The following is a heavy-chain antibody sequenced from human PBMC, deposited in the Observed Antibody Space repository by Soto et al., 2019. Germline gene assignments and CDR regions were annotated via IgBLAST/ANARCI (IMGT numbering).Heavy chain of an antibody. CDR3: ARGLIVTPFH. D-gene: IGHD3-22*01. CDR2: IYSGGIT. V-gene: IGHV3-66*01. J-gene: IGHJ4*02. CDR1: GFTVSSNY. Sequence: EVQLVESGGGLVQPGGSLRLSCAASGFTVSSNYMSWVRQAPGKGLEWVSVIYSGGITYYADSVKGRFTITRDNSKNTLYLQMNSLRAEDTAVYYCARGLIVTPFHWGQGTLLTVSS.